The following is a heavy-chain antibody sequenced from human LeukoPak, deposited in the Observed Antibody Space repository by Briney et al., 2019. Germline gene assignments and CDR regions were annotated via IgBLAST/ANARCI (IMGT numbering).Heavy chain of an antibody. CDR1: GLTFSNYG. CDR3: AKGSREWEVLDAFDI. J-gene: IGHJ3*02. V-gene: IGHV3-23*01. D-gene: IGHD1-26*01. Sequence: PGGSLRLSCAASGLTFSNYGLNWVRQAPGKGLEWVSGISGSGARGDYADSVKGRFTISRDSAKNTLYLQMNSLRAEDTAVYYCAKGSREWEVLDAFDIWGQGTMVTVSS. CDR2: ISGSGARG.